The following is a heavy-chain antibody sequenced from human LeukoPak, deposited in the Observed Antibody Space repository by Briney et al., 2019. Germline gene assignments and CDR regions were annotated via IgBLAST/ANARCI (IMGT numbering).Heavy chain of an antibody. D-gene: IGHD5-12*01. CDR1: GFTFSSYA. Sequence: SGGSLRLSCAASGFTFSSYAMHWVRQAPGKGLEWVAVISYDGSNKYYADSVKGRFTISRDNSKDTLYLQMNSLRAEDTAVYYCARDPDIVATICDYWGQGTLVTVSS. V-gene: IGHV3-30-3*01. J-gene: IGHJ4*02. CDR3: ARDPDIVATICDY. CDR2: ISYDGSNK.